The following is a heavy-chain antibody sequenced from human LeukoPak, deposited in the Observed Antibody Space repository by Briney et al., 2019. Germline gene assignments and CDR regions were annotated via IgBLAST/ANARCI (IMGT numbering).Heavy chain of an antibody. D-gene: IGHD6-19*01. CDR3: ARERGSSGWIEHDAFDI. Sequence: GGSLRLSCAASGFTFSDYYMSWIRQAPGKGLEWVSYMSNSGNTIHYADSVKGRFTISRDNAKNSLYLQMNSLRAEDTAVYYCARERGSSGWIEHDAFDIWGQGTMVTVSS. CDR2: MSNSGNTI. J-gene: IGHJ3*02. CDR1: GFTFSDYY. V-gene: IGHV3-11*04.